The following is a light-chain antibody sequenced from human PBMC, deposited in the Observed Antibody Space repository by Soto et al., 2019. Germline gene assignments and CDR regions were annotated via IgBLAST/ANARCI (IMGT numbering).Light chain of an antibody. CDR3: QQYGSSPLT. CDR2: GAS. V-gene: IGKV3-20*01. J-gene: IGKJ4*01. CDR1: QSVSSSY. Sequence: EIVLTQSPGTLSLSPGERATLACRASQSVSSSYLAWYQQKPGQAPRLLIYGASSRATGTPDRFSGSGSGTDFTLTISRLEPEDFAVYYCQQYGSSPLTFGGATKVEI.